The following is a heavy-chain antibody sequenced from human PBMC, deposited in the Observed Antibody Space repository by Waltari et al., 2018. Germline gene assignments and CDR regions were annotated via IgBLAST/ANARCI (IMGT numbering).Heavy chain of an antibody. J-gene: IGHJ6*02. CDR3: AREYYYGSGSYLDYYYGMDV. CDR1: GGTFSSYA. V-gene: IGHV1-69*05. CDR2: IIPIFVTA. Sequence: QVQLVQSGAEVKKPGSSVKVSCKASGGTFSSYAISWVRQAPGQGLEWMGGIIPIFVTANYAQKFQGRVTITTDESTSTAYMELSSLRSEDTAVYYCAREYYYGSGSYLDYYYGMDVWGQGTTVTVSS. D-gene: IGHD3-10*01.